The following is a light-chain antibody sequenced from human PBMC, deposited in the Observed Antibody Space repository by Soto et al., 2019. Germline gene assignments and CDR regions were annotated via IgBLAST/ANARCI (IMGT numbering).Light chain of an antibody. CDR2: GAS. CDR1: QSISTY. Sequence: DIQMTQSPSSLSASIGDRFTITFRASQSISTYLNWFQQRPGKAPKLLIYGASSLQSGVPSRFSGSGSGTDFTLTLSTLQPEDSATYYCQQTYRIPITFGQGTRLEIK. V-gene: IGKV1-39*01. CDR3: QQTYRIPIT. J-gene: IGKJ5*01.